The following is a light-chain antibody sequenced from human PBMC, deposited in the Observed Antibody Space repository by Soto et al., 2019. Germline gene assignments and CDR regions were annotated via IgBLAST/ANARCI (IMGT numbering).Light chain of an antibody. CDR2: TTN. CDR1: TGAVTSGNY. CDR3: LLYYGGAQLV. J-gene: IGLJ3*02. Sequence: QTVVTQEPSLTVSPGGTVTLTCASSTGAVTSGNYPSWFQQKPGQTPRTLIYTTNSRHSWTPARFSGSLLGDKAALTLSGVQPADEAEYYCLLYYGGAQLVFGGGTKLTVL. V-gene: IGLV7-43*01.